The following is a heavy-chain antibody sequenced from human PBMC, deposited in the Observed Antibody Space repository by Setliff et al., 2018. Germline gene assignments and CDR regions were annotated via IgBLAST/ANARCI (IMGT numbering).Heavy chain of an antibody. CDR1: GGSISSHY. CDR2: IYYSGST. V-gene: IGHV4-59*06. CDR3: ARSGYYSIDAFDI. D-gene: IGHD3-22*01. Sequence: PSETLSLTCTVSGGSISSHYWSWIRQPAGKGLEWIGYIYYSGSTNYTPSLKSRVTLSVDTSRNHFSLKLNSVTAADTAVYYCARSGYYSIDAFDIWGQGTMVTVSS. J-gene: IGHJ3*02.